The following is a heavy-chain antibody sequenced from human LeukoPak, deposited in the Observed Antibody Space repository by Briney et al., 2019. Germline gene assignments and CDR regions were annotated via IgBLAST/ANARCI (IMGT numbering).Heavy chain of an antibody. CDR1: GYTFDTYG. Sequence: ASVKVSCKASGYTFDTYGISWERQAPGQGLEWMGWTSGYNGHTKYAQKFHDRVTLTTDTSTSTAYMEMRSLRSDDTAVYYCARIQSAGTSDAFDIWGQRTMLTVS. CDR3: ARIQSAGTSDAFDI. D-gene: IGHD3-10*01. V-gene: IGHV1-18*01. J-gene: IGHJ3*02. CDR2: TSGYNGHT.